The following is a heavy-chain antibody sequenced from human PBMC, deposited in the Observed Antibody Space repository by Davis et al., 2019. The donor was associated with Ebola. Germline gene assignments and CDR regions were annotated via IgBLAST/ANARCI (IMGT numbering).Heavy chain of an antibody. V-gene: IGHV3-13*01. CDR2: IGTAGDT. CDR3: ATVAHIRYYYYGMDV. Sequence: GGSLRLSCAASGFTFSSYDMHWVRQATGKGLEWVSAIGTAGDTYYPGSVKGRFTIPRENAKNSLYLQMNSLRAEDTAVYYCATVAHIRYYYYGMDVWGQGTTVTVSS. J-gene: IGHJ6*02. CDR1: GFTFSSYD.